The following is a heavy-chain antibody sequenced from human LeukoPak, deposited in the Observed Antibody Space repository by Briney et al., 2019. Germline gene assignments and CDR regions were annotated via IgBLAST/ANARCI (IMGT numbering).Heavy chain of an antibody. J-gene: IGHJ6*04. CDR3: AELGITMIGGV. D-gene: IGHD3-10*02. CDR2: ITYSSSTI. CDR1: GFTFSSYS. V-gene: IGHV3-48*04. Sequence: RGSLRLSCAASGFTFSSYSMTWVRQAPGKVLEWVSYITYSSSTIYYADSVKGRFTISRDNAKNSLYLQMNSLRAEDTAVYYCAELGITMIGGVWGKGTTVTISS.